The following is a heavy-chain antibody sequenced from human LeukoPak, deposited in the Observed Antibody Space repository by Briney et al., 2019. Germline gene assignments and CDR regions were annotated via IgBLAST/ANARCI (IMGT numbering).Heavy chain of an antibody. V-gene: IGHV3-72*01. CDR2: TKNKANSYTT. CDR3: ARGSSGVTISSYGMDV. CDR1: GFTFSDHY. J-gene: IGHJ6*04. D-gene: IGHD3-9*01. Sequence: GGSLRLSCAASGFTFSDHYMDWVRQAPGKGLEWVGRTKNKANSYTTQYAASVKGRFIISRDDSKNSLYLQMNSLKTEDTAVYYCARGSSGVTISSYGMDVWGKGTTVTVSS.